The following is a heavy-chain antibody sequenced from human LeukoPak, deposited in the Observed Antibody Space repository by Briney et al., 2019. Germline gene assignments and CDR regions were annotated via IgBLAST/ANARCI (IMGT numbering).Heavy chain of an antibody. J-gene: IGHJ4*02. V-gene: IGHV3-23*01. CDR1: GFTFSSYA. Sequence: GGSLRLSCAASGFTFSSYAMNWVRQAPGKGLEWVSAISGSGGSTYYADSVKGRFTISRDNSKNTLYLQMNSLRAEDTAVYYCAKAGAVVVVAAKFFDYWGQGTLVTVSS. CDR3: AKAGAVVVVAAKFFDY. D-gene: IGHD2-15*01. CDR2: ISGSGGST.